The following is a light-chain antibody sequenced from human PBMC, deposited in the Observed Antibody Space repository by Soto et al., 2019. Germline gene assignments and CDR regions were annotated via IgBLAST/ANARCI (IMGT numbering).Light chain of an antibody. J-gene: IGKJ1*01. Sequence: DIVVTPTPLSSPVTVGQPASISCRSSQSLLHNNGKPYLNWFQQRPGQPPRHLIYEISTRFSGVPDRYSGRGTGTDLTLTISRVQPEEVGVYYCRQATDFPWTFGKGTKVDFK. V-gene: IGKV2-24*01. CDR1: QSLLHNNGKPY. CDR3: RQATDFPWT. CDR2: EIS.